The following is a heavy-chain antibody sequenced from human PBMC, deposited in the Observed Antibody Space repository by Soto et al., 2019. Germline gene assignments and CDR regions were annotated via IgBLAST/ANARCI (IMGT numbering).Heavy chain of an antibody. CDR2: INHSGST. CDR3: ARAGNVGYGMDV. Sequence: SETLSLTCAVYGGSFSGYYWSWIRQPPGKGLEWIGEINHSGSTNYNPSLKSRVTISVDTSKNQFSLKLSSVTAADTAVYYCARAGNVGYGMDVWGQGTTVT. CDR1: GGSFSGYY. V-gene: IGHV4-34*01. J-gene: IGHJ6*02.